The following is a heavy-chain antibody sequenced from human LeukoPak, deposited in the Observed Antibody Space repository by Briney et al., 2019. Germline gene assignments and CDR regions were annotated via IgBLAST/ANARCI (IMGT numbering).Heavy chain of an antibody. J-gene: IGHJ4*02. Sequence: SETLSLTCTVSGGSISSDYWNWIRQPAGKGLEWIGRIQSSGSTNYNPSLKSRLTMSVDTSKNLFSLKLSSVTTADTAVYYCARDRGSGWYDYWGQGTLVTVSS. CDR2: IQSSGST. CDR1: GGSISSDY. CDR3: ARDRGSGWYDY. V-gene: IGHV4-4*07. D-gene: IGHD6-19*01.